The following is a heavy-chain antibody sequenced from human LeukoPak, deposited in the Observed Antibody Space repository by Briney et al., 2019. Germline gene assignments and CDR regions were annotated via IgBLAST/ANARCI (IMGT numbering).Heavy chain of an antibody. CDR2: FNPNSGGT. V-gene: IGHV1-2*02. Sequence: ASGKVSCKASGYTFTGYYMHWVRQAPGQGLEWMGWFNPNSGGTNYAQKFQGRVTMTRDTSIPTAYMELSRLRSDDTAVYYCARHLPYSSGWDPEDYWGQGTLVTVSS. CDR3: ARHLPYSSGWDPEDY. J-gene: IGHJ4*02. CDR1: GYTFTGYY. D-gene: IGHD6-19*01.